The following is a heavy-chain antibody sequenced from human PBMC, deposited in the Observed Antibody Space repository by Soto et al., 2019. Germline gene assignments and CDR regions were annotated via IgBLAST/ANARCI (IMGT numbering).Heavy chain of an antibody. CDR1: GGSFSGYY. CDR2: INHSGST. Sequence: PSETLSLTCAVYGGSFSGYYWSWIRQPPGKGLEWIGEINHSGSTNYNPSLKSRVTISVDTSKNQFSLKLSSVTAADTAVYYCARGLKVVVVVAATSWFDPWGQGTLVTVSS. D-gene: IGHD2-15*01. V-gene: IGHV4-34*01. CDR3: ARGLKVVVVVAATSWFDP. J-gene: IGHJ5*02.